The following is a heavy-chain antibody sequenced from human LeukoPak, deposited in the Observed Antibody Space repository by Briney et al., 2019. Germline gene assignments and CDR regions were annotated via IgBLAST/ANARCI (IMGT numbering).Heavy chain of an antibody. Sequence: PGRSLRLSCAASGFTFDDYVMHWVRQAPGKGLEWVSGITSNSGSIGYADSVKGRFTISRDNAKNSLYLQMNSLRAEDTALYYCAKDRGRSYYYYMDVWGKGTTVTVSS. CDR1: GFTFDDYV. CDR3: AKDRGRSYYYYMDV. J-gene: IGHJ6*03. D-gene: IGHD2-15*01. CDR2: ITSNSGSI. V-gene: IGHV3-9*01.